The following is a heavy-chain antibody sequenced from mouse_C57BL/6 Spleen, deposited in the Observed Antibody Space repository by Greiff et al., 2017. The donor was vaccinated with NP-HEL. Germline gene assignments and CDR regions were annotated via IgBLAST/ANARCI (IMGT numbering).Heavy chain of an antibody. V-gene: IGHV14-4*01. J-gene: IGHJ3*01. D-gene: IGHD2-9*01. CDR3: TRSPTMVTKGFDY. CDR2: IDPENGDT. CDR1: GFNFKDDY. Sequence: EVQLQQSGAELVRPGASVKLSCTASGFNFKDDYMHWVKQRPEQGLEWIGWIDPENGDTEYASKFQGKAPITEDTSSNTAYLQLSSLTSEDAAVYYCTRSPTMVTKGFDYWGQGTLVTVSA.